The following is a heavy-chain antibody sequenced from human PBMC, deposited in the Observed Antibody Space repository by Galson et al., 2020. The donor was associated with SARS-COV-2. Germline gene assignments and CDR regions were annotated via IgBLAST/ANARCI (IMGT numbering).Heavy chain of an antibody. CDR2: INQAGSDK. CDR3: ARDLGLVTTCYFDY. CDR1: GFTFSRYW. J-gene: IGHJ4*02. V-gene: IGHV3-7*04. Sequence: GGSLRLSCAASGFTFSRYWMSWVRQAPGKGLEWVANINQAGSDKNHVDSVQGRFTISRDNAKNSLYLQMNSLRAEDTAVYYCARDLGLVTTCYFDYWGQGNLVTVSS. D-gene: IGHD4-17*01.